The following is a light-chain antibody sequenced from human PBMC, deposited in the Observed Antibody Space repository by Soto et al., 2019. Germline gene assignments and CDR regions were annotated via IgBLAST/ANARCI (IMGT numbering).Light chain of an antibody. CDR1: TLGDKY. V-gene: IGLV3-1*01. CDR3: QAWDITTVV. Sequence: SYELTQPPSVSVSQGQTASITCSGATLGDKYASWYQQKPGQSPVLVIYEDIRRPSGIPERFSGSNSGNKATLTISGTQPMDEADYYCQAWDITTVVFCGGTQLTVL. J-gene: IGLJ2*01. CDR2: EDI.